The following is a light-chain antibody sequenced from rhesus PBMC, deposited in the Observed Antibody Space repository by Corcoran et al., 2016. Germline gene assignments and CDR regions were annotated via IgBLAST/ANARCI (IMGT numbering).Light chain of an antibody. CDR2: GAS. CDR1: QSVSSS. J-gene: IGKJ2*01. CDR3: QQYSNWPYS. V-gene: IGKV3-42*03. Sequence: EIVLTQSPATLSLSPGERATLSCRASQSVSSSLAWYQQKPEQAPRLLIDGASSRATGIPTRLRGRGFGTDVTLTISSLEPEDFAVYYCQQYSNWPYSFGQGTKVEIK.